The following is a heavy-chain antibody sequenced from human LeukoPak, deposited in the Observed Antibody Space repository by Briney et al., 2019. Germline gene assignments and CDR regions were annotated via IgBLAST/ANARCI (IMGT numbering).Heavy chain of an antibody. J-gene: IGHJ4*02. CDR2: IRYDGSNK. CDR1: GFTFSSYG. V-gene: IGHV3-30*02. Sequence: GGSLRLSCAASGFTFSSYGMHWVRQAPGKGLEWVAFIRYDGSNKYYADSVKGRFTISRDNSKNTLYLQMNSLRAEDTAVYYCAKDGYCSGGSCDHFDYWGQGTLVTVSS. CDR3: AKDGYCSGGSCDHFDY. D-gene: IGHD2-15*01.